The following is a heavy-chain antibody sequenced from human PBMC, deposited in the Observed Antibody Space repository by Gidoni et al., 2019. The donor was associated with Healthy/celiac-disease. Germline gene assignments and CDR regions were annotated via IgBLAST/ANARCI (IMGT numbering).Heavy chain of an antibody. J-gene: IGHJ6*02. D-gene: IGHD3-3*01. CDR3: ARDADFGKRYGMDV. V-gene: IGHV3-30*04. Sequence: QVQLVESGGGVVQPGRSLRLSCAASGFTFSSYAMHWVRQAPGKGLEWVAVISYDGSNKYYADSVKGRFTISRDNSKNTLYLQMNSLRAEDTAVYYCARDADFGKRYGMDVWGQGTTVTVSS. CDR2: ISYDGSNK. CDR1: GFTFSSYA.